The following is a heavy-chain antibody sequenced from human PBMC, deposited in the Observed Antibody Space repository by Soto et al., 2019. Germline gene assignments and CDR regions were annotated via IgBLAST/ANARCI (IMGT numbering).Heavy chain of an antibody. Sequence: CLRLSCTACGFSFGDYAVSWFGPAPGKGLEWVGFIRSKAYGGTTEYAASVKGRFTISRDDSKSIAYLQMNSLKTEDTAVYHCTRGVGATYYYYGMDVWAQGTTVTVSS. CDR3: TRGVGATYYYYGMDV. CDR2: IRSKAYGGTT. D-gene: IGHD1-26*01. CDR1: GFSFGDYA. V-gene: IGHV3-49*03. J-gene: IGHJ6*02.